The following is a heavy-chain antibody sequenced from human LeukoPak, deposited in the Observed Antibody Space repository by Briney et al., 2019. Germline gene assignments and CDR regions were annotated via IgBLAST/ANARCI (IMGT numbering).Heavy chain of an antibody. CDR1: GFTFNNYA. V-gene: IGHV3-23*01. D-gene: IGHD6-19*01. CDR3: AKDRYSSGWYSDFDY. Sequence: GGSLRLSCAASGFTFNNYAMSWVRQAPGKGLEWVSAISGGGGRTYYADSVKGRFTISRDNSKNTVYLQMNSLRAEDTAVYYCAKDRYSSGWYSDFDYWGQGTLVTVSS. CDR2: ISGGGGRT. J-gene: IGHJ4*02.